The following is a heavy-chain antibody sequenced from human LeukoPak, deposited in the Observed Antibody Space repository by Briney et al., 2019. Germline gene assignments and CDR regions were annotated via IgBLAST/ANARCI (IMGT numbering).Heavy chain of an antibody. D-gene: IGHD2/OR15-2a*01. V-gene: IGHV3-7*01. J-gene: IGHJ4*02. CDR3: ARREYYMGYFDY. CDR1: GFIFSDYY. CDR2: IKQDGSEK. Sequence: GGSLRLSCAASGFIFSDYYMAWIRQAPGKGLEWVANIKQDGSEKYYVDSVKGRFTISRDNAKNSLYLQMNSLRAEDTAVYYCARREYYMGYFDYWGQGTLVTVSS.